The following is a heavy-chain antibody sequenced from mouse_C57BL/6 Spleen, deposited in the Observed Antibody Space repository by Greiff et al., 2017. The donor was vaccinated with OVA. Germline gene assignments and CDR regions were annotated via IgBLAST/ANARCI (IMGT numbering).Heavy chain of an antibody. Sequence: EVNVVESGGDLVKPGGSLKLSCAASGFTFSSYGMSWVRQTPDKRLEWVATISSGGSYTYYPDSVKGRFTISRDNAKNTLYLQMSSLKSEDTAMYYCARRGTTVVAKDYYAIDYWGQGTSVTVSS. CDR3: ARRGTTVVAKDYYAIDY. CDR1: GFTFSSYG. J-gene: IGHJ4*01. CDR2: ISSGGSYT. V-gene: IGHV5-6*02. D-gene: IGHD1-1*01.